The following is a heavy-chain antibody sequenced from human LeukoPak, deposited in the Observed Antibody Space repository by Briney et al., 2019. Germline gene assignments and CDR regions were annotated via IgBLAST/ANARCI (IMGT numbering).Heavy chain of an antibody. CDR1: GGSVSSGSYY. V-gene: IGHV4-61*01. CDR3: ARMYSNYFDY. Sequence: SETLPLTCTVSGGSVSSGSYYWSWIRQPPGKGLEWVGYIYYSGSTTYNPSLKGRVTISVDTSKNQFSLQLSSVTAADTAVYYCARMYSNYFDYWGQGSLVTVSS. CDR2: IYYSGST. D-gene: IGHD4-11*01. J-gene: IGHJ4*02.